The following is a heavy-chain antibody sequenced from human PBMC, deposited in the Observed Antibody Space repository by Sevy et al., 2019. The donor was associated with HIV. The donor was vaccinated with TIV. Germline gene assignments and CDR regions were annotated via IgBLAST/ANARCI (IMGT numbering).Heavy chain of an antibody. CDR3: AREGDCIGIDCYDDWRLPSYYYYPMDV. Sequence: GGSLRLSCAASGFDFGTYSMNWVRQAPGKGLERVSSISSKNDYMFYADSVKGRFTISKDNAKNSLYLQMNSLRVEDTAVYYCAREGDCIGIDCYDDWRLPSYYYYPMDVWGQGTTVTVSS. CDR1: GFDFGTYS. V-gene: IGHV3-21*01. J-gene: IGHJ6*02. D-gene: IGHD2-2*01. CDR2: ISSKNDYM.